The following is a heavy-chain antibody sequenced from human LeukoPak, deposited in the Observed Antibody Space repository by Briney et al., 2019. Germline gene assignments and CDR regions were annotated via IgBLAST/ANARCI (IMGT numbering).Heavy chain of an antibody. CDR2: ISSRGGTI. CDR3: ARESSSSEFDY. Sequence: GGSLRLSRAGTEVTFSTYEMNWVRQAPGKGLEWVSYISSRGGTIYYADSVKGRFTISRDNAKSSLYLQMNSLRAEDTAVYYCARESSSSEFDYWGQGTLVTVSS. J-gene: IGHJ4*02. D-gene: IGHD6-6*01. CDR1: EVTFSTYE. V-gene: IGHV3-48*03.